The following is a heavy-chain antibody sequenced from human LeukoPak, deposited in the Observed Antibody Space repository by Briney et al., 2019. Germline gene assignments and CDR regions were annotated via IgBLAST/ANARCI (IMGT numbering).Heavy chain of an antibody. CDR2: INPSGGST. D-gene: IGHD2-2*01. Sequence: ASVKVSCKASEYTFTSYYMHWVRQAPGQGLEWMGIINPSGGSTSYAQKFQGRVTMTTDTSTSTAYMELRSLRSDDTAVYYCARDRPIVVVPAAVLSDWGQGTLVTVSS. J-gene: IGHJ4*02. CDR1: EYTFTSYY. V-gene: IGHV1-46*01. CDR3: ARDRPIVVVPAAVLSD.